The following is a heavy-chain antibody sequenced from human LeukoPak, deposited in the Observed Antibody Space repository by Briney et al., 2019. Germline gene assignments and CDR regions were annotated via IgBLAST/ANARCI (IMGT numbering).Heavy chain of an antibody. J-gene: IGHJ4*02. CDR1: GFTFSSYW. D-gene: IGHD3-10*01. V-gene: IGHV3-7*01. CDR2: IKQDGSEK. Sequence: GGSLRLSCAASGFTFSSYWVSWVRQAPGKGLEWVANIKQDGSEKNYVDSVKGRFTISRDSAKNSPVLQMDSLRDEDTAVYYCARGKSWVDCWGQGTLVTVSS. CDR3: ARGKSWVDC.